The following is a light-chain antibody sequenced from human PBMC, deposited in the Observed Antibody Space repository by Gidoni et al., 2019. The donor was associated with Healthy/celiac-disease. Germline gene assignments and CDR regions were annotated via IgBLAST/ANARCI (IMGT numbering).Light chain of an antibody. CDR3: QQYNNWLWT. V-gene: IGKV3-15*01. CDR1: QSVSSN. CDR2: GAS. Sequence: EIVLTQSPATLSVSPGERATLSCRASQSVSSNLAWYQQKPGQAHRLLIYGASTRATGIPARFSCSGSGTEFTLTISSLQSEDFAVYYCQQYNNWLWTFGQGTKVEIK. J-gene: IGKJ1*01.